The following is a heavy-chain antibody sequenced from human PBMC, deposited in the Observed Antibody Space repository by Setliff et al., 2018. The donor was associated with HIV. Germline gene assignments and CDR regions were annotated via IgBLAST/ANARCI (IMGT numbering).Heavy chain of an antibody. V-gene: IGHV1-2*02. D-gene: IGHD6-25*01. Sequence: SVKVSCKASGDTFTGYYMHWVRQAPGQGLEWMGWINPNSGGTNYAQKFQGRVTMTRDTSISTAYMELSRLRSDDTAVYYCAREDQTAGGFDPWGQGTLVTVSS. J-gene: IGHJ5*02. CDR1: GDTFTGYY. CDR3: AREDQTAGGFDP. CDR2: INPNSGGT.